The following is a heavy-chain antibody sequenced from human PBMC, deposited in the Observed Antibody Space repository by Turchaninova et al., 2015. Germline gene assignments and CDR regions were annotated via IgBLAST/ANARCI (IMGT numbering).Heavy chain of an antibody. CDR2: ISVINGGT. J-gene: IGHJ4*02. V-gene: IGHV3-23*01. D-gene: IGHD6-13*01. Sequence: EVQLLESGGGLVQPGGSLRASLAASGFTFSSYPRGWVRQAQGKGREWVSSISVINGGTYYADSVKGRFTISRDNSKSTLCLQMNSLRAEDTAIYYCAKRVAAAGTTYHFDSWGQGAQVTVSS. CDR3: AKRVAAAGTTYHFDS. CDR1: GFTFSSYP.